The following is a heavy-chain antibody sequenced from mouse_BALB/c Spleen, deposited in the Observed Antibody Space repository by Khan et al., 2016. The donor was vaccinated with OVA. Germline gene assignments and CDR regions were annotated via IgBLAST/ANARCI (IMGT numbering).Heavy chain of an antibody. CDR1: GFTFSDYY. V-gene: IGHV5-4*02. CDR3: ARAGYGGFAY. J-gene: IGHJ3*01. D-gene: IGHD1-1*02. CDR2: ISDGGSYT. Sequence: EVELVESGGGLVKPGGSLKLSCAASGFTFSDYYMYWVRQTPEKRLEWVATISDGGSYTYYPDSVKGRFTISSDNAKTNLYLQMSSLKSEDTAMYYCARAGYGGFAYWGQGTLVTVSA.